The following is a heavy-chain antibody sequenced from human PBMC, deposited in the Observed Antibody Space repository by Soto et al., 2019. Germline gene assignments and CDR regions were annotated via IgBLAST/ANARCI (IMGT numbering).Heavy chain of an antibody. V-gene: IGHV5-51*01. CDR3: ARPYGMDV. CDR2: IYPDDSET. Sequence: GESVKISCKGSGYSFTSYWIGWVRQMPGKGLEWMGVIYPDDSETRYSPSFQGQVTISADKSISTAYLQWSSLKASATAMYYCARPYGMDVWGQGTTVTVSS. CDR1: GYSFTSYW. J-gene: IGHJ6*02.